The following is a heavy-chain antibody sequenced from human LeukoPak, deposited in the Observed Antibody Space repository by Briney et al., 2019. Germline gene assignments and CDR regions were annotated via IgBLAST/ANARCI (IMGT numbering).Heavy chain of an antibody. D-gene: IGHD3-10*01. CDR1: GFTFSTYA. CDR2: ISYDGSNK. J-gene: IGHJ4*02. CDR3: VRDSVEYFYGAGSHLDY. Sequence: PGGSLRLSCAASGFTFSTYAMHWVRQAPGKGLEWVAVISYDGSNKYYADSVRGRFTISRDNSKNTLSLQMNSLRAEDTAVYFCVRDSVEYFYGAGSHLDYWGQGTLVTVSS. V-gene: IGHV3-30*04.